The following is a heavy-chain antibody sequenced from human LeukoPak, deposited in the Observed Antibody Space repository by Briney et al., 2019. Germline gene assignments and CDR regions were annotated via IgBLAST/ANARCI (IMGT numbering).Heavy chain of an antibody. CDR1: GYSFTSCW. V-gene: IGHV5-51*01. CDR3: ARQDTQGYSSSSGYYYGMDV. J-gene: IGHJ6*02. Sequence: GESLKISCKGSGYSFTSCWIGWVRQMPGKGLEWMGIIYPGDSDTRYSPSFQGQVTISADKSISTAYLQWSGLKASDTAMYYCARQDTQGYSSSSGYYYGMDVWGQGTTVTVSS. CDR2: IYPGDSDT. D-gene: IGHD6-6*01.